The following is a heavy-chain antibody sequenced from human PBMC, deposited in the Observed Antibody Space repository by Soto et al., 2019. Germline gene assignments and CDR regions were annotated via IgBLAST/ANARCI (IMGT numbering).Heavy chain of an antibody. V-gene: IGHV3-7*05. Sequence: GGSLRLSCAASGFTFSSYWMSWVRQAPGKGLEWVANIKQDGSEKYYVDSVKGRFTISRDNAKNSLYLQMNSLRAEDTAVYYCAREVRGVLNKPLDYWGQGTLVTVSS. D-gene: IGHD3-10*01. CDR1: GFTFSSYW. CDR2: IKQDGSEK. J-gene: IGHJ4*02. CDR3: AREVRGVLNKPLDY.